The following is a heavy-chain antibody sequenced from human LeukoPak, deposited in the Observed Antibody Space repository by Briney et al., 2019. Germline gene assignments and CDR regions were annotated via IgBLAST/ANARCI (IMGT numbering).Heavy chain of an antibody. CDR2: MNPNSGNT. Sequence: GASVKVSCKASGYTFTSYDINWVRQATGQGLEWMGWMNPNSGNTGYAQKFQGRVTMTRNTSISTAYMELSSLRSEDTAVYYCARSTYYYDSSGYYWRKEFDYWGQGTLVTVSS. J-gene: IGHJ4*02. D-gene: IGHD3-22*01. V-gene: IGHV1-8*01. CDR1: GYTFTSYD. CDR3: ARSTYYYDSSGYYWRKEFDY.